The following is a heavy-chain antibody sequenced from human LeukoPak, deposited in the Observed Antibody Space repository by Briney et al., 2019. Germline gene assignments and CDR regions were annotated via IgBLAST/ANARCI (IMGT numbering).Heavy chain of an antibody. Sequence: GRSLRLSCAASGFTFSSYAMHWVRQAPGKGLEWVAVISYDGSNKYYADSVKGRFTISRDNSKNTLYLQMNSLRAEDTAVYYCARGDEYCSGGRHVWDCYYYGMDVWGQGTTVTVSS. V-gene: IGHV3-30-3*01. D-gene: IGHD2-15*01. CDR3: ARGDEYCSGGRHVWDCYYYGMDV. CDR2: ISYDGSNK. J-gene: IGHJ6*02. CDR1: GFTFSSYA.